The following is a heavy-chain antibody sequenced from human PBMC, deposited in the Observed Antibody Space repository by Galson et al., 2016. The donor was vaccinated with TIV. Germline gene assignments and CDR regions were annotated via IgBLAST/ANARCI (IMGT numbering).Heavy chain of an antibody. D-gene: IGHD2/OR15-2a*01. CDR1: GDSFSDLS. J-gene: IGHJ4*02. CDR3: ASVAWFPGLSLDN. CDR2: FDPEQHKR. Sequence: SVKVSCKVSGDSFSDLSMHWVRQAPGKGLEWMGGFDPEQHKRIYAQKLQGRVTLTEDTSTDTAFLDLSSLSFEDPAVYYCASVAWFPGLSLDNWGQGTLGIVSS. V-gene: IGHV1-24*01.